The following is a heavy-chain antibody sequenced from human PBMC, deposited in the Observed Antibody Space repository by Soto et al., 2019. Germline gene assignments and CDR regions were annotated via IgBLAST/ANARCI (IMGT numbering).Heavy chain of an antibody. Sequence: QVQLVESGGGVVQPGRSLRLSCAASGFTFSSYGMHWVRQAPGKGLEWVAVISYDGSNKYYADSVKGRFTISRDNSKNTLYLQMNSLRAEDTGVYYCAKDLADDFWSGYYNNYYYYGMDVWGQGTTVTVSS. D-gene: IGHD3-3*01. CDR1: GFTFSSYG. CDR2: ISYDGSNK. CDR3: AKDLADDFWSGYYNNYYYYGMDV. V-gene: IGHV3-30*18. J-gene: IGHJ6*02.